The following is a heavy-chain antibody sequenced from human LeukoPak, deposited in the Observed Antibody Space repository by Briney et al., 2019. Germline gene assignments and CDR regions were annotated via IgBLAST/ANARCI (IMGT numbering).Heavy chain of an antibody. CDR2: ISAYNGNT. Sequence: ALVKVSCKASGYTFTSYGISWVRQAPGQGLEWMGWISAYNGNTNYAQKLQGRVTMTTDTSTSTAYMELRSLRSDDTAVYYCARGISGWYLVPPDYWGQGTLVTVSS. D-gene: IGHD6-19*01. CDR3: ARGISGWYLVPPDY. V-gene: IGHV1-18*04. J-gene: IGHJ4*02. CDR1: GYTFTSYG.